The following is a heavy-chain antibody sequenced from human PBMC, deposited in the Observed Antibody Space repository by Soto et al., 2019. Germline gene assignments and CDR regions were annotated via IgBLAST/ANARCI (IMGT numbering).Heavy chain of an antibody. CDR2: IYYSGST. Sequence: QVQLQESGPGLVKPSQTLSLTCTVSGGSISSGGYYWSWIRQHPGKGLEGIGYIYYSGSTYYNTSLKSRVTISVDTSKNQFSLKLSSVPAADTAVYYCARDRGGGKPYYYYYYMDVWGKGTTVTVSS. D-gene: IGHD2-15*01. CDR3: ARDRGGGKPYYYYYYMDV. CDR1: GGSISSGGYY. J-gene: IGHJ6*03. V-gene: IGHV4-31*03.